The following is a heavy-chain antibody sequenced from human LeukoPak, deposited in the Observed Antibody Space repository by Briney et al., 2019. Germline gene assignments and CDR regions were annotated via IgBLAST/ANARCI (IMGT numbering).Heavy chain of an antibody. J-gene: IGHJ4*02. CDR3: ARRYGIVGATFDY. D-gene: IGHD1-26*01. V-gene: IGHV4-38-2*01. CDR1: GYSISSGYY. Sequence: SETLSLTCAVSGYSISSGYYWGWIRQPPGKGLEWIGSIYHSGSTYYSPSLKSRVTISVDTSKNQFSLKLSSVTAADTAVYYCARRYGIVGATFDYWGQGTLVTVSS. CDR2: IYHSGST.